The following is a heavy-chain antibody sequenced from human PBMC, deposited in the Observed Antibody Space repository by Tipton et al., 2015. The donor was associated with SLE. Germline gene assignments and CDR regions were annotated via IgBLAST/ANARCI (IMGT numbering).Heavy chain of an antibody. Sequence: TLSLTCAASGFTFDDYGMSWVRQAPGKGLEWVSGINWNGGSTGYADSVKGRFTISRDNAKSSLYLQMNSLRAEDTAVYYCARGLAATRGGYFDYWGQGTLVTVSS. CDR2: INWNGGST. CDR3: ARGLAATRGGYFDY. D-gene: IGHD2-15*01. CDR1: GFTFDDYG. V-gene: IGHV3-20*04. J-gene: IGHJ4*02.